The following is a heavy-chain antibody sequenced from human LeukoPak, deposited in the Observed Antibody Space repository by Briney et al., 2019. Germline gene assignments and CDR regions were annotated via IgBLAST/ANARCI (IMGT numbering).Heavy chain of an antibody. CDR1: GFSFSSYG. D-gene: IGHD6-6*01. V-gene: IGHV3-33*01. Sequence: GGSLRLSCAASGFSFSSYGMHWVRQAPGKGLEWVAVIWNDGSDDYYKDSVKGRFTISRDNSKNTLYLQMNSLRAEDTAVYYCARDPIVAQGSDAFDIWGQGTTVIVSS. J-gene: IGHJ3*02. CDR2: IWNDGSDD. CDR3: ARDPIVAQGSDAFDI.